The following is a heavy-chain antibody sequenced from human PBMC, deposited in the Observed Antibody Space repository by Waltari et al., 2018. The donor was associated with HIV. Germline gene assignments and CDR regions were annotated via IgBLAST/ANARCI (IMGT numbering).Heavy chain of an antibody. D-gene: IGHD1-7*01. Sequence: QVQLQESGPGLVKPSQTLSLTCTVSGGSISRGGYYWSWIRQPPGKGLEWIGYIYYSGSTYYNPSLKSRVTISVDTSKNQFSLKLSSVTAADTAVYYCARESITGTTFGYWGQGTLVTVSS. CDR1: GGSISRGGYY. J-gene: IGHJ4*02. CDR2: IYYSGST. CDR3: ARESITGTTFGY. V-gene: IGHV4-31*03.